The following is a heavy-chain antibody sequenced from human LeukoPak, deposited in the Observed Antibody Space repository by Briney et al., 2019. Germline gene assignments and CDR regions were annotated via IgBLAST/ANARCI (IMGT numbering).Heavy chain of an antibody. D-gene: IGHD2-15*01. J-gene: IGHJ5*02. CDR1: GGSISSSNW. V-gene: IGHV4-4*02. CDR2: IYHSGST. Sequence: SETLSLTCAVSGGSISSSNWWSWVRPPPGKGLEWIGEIYHSGSTNNNPSLKSRVTISVDTSKNQFSLKLSSVTAADTAVYYCARVNTQGVPSPWGQGILVTVSS. CDR3: ARVNTQGVPSP.